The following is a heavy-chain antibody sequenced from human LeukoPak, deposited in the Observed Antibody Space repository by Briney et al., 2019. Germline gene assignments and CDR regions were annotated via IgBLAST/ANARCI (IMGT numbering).Heavy chain of an antibody. D-gene: IGHD6-13*01. J-gene: IGHJ4*02. CDR1: GGSISSYY. CDR3: ARYSSSWDYFDY. Sequence: PSETLSLTCTVSGGSISSYYWSWIRQPAGKGLEWIGRIYTGGSTNYNPSLKSRVTMSVDTSKNQFSLKLSPVTAADTAVYYCARYSSSWDYFDYWGQGTLVTVSS. CDR2: IYTGGST. V-gene: IGHV4-4*07.